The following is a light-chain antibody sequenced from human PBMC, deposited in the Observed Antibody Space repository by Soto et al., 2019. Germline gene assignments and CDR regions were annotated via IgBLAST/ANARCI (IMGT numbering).Light chain of an antibody. Sequence: IVVTQSPGTLSLSPGERATLSCRASQSVRSSYAVWYQQKPGLAPRLLIYDASYKFTGAPDRFSRSGSGTDFTFTISRLEPEDFAVYYCQQYGGSARTFGQGTKVHIK. V-gene: IGKV3-20*01. CDR3: QQYGGSART. CDR1: QSVRSSY. CDR2: DAS. J-gene: IGKJ1*01.